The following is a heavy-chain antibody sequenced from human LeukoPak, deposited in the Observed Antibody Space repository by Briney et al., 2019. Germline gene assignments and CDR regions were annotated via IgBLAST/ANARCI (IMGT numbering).Heavy chain of an antibody. D-gene: IGHD3-9*01. CDR1: GFTFSTSN. Sequence: GGSLRLSCAASGFTFSTSNMNWVRQAPGKGLEWVSHINSAITSIRYADSVKGRFTISRDNARNSLYLQMNSLRPEDTAVYYCAKDLDWANWFDPWGQGTLVTVAA. J-gene: IGHJ5*02. V-gene: IGHV3-48*01. CDR2: INSAITSI. CDR3: AKDLDWANWFDP.